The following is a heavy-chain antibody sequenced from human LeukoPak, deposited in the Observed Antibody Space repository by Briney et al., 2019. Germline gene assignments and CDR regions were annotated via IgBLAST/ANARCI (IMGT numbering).Heavy chain of an antibody. Sequence: PSETLSLTCAVYGGSFSGYYWSWIRQPPGKGREWIGEINHSGSTNYNPSLKSRVTISVDTSKNQFSLKLSSVTAADTAVYYCARSYSDWGQGTLVTVSS. CDR3: ARSYSD. CDR2: INHSGST. J-gene: IGHJ4*02. V-gene: IGHV4-34*01. CDR1: GGSFSGYY. D-gene: IGHD2-21*01.